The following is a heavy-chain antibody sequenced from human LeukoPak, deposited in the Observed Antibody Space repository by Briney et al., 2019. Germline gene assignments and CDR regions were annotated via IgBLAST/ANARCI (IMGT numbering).Heavy chain of an antibody. V-gene: IGHV3-74*01. D-gene: IGHD3-22*01. CDR3: ARVGGNYYVSSGYSPPLDY. J-gene: IGHJ4*02. Sequence: GGSLRLSCAASGFTFSSYWMHWVRQAPGKGLVWISRINSDGSSTSYADPVKGRFTISRDNAKNTLHLQMNSLRAEDTAVYYCARVGGNYYVSSGYSPPLDYWGQGTLVTVSS. CDR1: GFTFSSYW. CDR2: INSDGSST.